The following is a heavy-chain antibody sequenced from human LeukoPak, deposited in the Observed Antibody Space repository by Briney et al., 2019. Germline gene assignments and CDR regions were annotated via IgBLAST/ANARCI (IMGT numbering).Heavy chain of an antibody. Sequence: PSETLSLTCTVSGGSTSSSSYYWGWIRQPPGKGLEWIGSIYYSGSTYYNPSLKSRVTISVDTSKNQFSLKLSSVTAADTAVYYCARSHLIGYCSSTSCYNPHSFGYWGQGTLVTVSS. CDR3: ARSHLIGYCSSTSCYNPHSFGY. D-gene: IGHD2-2*02. J-gene: IGHJ4*02. CDR1: GGSTSSSSYY. CDR2: IYYSGST. V-gene: IGHV4-39*01.